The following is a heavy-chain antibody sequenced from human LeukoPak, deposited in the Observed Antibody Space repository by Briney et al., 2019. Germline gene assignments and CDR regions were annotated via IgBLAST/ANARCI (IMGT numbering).Heavy chain of an antibody. J-gene: IGHJ3*02. CDR3: ARDHGDDAFDI. V-gene: IGHV1-2*02. Sequence: GASVKVSFKASGYTFTNYHIHWVRQAPGQGLEWMGWINSNRGGTNYAQKFQGRVTMTRDTSISTAYMELRSVRSDDTAVYYCARDHGDDAFDIWGPGTMVTVSS. CDR1: GYTFTNYH. CDR2: INSNRGGT. D-gene: IGHD3-3*01.